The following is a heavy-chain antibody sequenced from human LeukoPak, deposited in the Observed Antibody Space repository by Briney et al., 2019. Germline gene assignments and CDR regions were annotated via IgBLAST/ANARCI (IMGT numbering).Heavy chain of an antibody. CDR1: GYTFTSYG. Sequence: ASVKVSCKASGYTFTSYGISWVRQAPGQGLVWMGWISAYSGNTNYAQKFQGRVTMTTDTSTSTAYMELRSLRSDDTAVYYCARTPDSGGWSFDPWGQGTLVTVSS. V-gene: IGHV1-18*01. D-gene: IGHD6-19*01. J-gene: IGHJ5*02. CDR3: ARTPDSGGWSFDP. CDR2: ISAYSGNT.